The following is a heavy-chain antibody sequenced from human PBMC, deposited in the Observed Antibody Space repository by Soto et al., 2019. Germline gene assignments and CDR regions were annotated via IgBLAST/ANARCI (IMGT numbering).Heavy chain of an antibody. Sequence: PGESLKISCQGFGYSFTNYWIVWARQMPGKGLEWVGSIYPGDSDTRYSPPFQGRVTISADKSISTAYLQWNTLKASDTAMYFCARHKGYCSSDSCYGMDVWGQGATVTVSS. CDR3: ARHKGYCSSDSCYGMDV. J-gene: IGHJ6*02. CDR1: GYSFTNYW. CDR2: IYPGDSDT. D-gene: IGHD2-2*01. V-gene: IGHV5-51*01.